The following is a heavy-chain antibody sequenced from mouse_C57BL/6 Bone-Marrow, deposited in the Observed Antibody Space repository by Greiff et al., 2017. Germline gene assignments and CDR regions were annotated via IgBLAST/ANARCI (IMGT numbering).Heavy chain of an antibody. D-gene: IGHD3-2*02. CDR2: IYPGDGDT. J-gene: IGHJ4*01. V-gene: IGHV1-82*01. Sequence: QVQLKQSGPELVKPGASVKISCKASGYAFSSSWMNWVKQRPGKGLEWIGRIYPGDGDTNYNGKFKGKATLTADKSSSTAYMQLSSLTSEDSAVYFCAREQLRRQLDYWGQGTSVTVSS. CDR1: GYAFSSSW. CDR3: AREQLRRQLDY.